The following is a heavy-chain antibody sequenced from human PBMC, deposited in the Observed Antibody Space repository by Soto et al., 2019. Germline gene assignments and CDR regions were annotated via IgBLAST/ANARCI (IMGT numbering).Heavy chain of an antibody. D-gene: IGHD6-25*01. CDR3: ARDLAAVPRAFDY. CDR1: GGSISSYF. V-gene: IGHV4-59*01. CDR2: VYYTGTT. Sequence: SETLSLICTVSGGSISSYFYIWVRQPPGKGLEWIGSVYYTGTTDYNPSLKSRVTISVDTSKTQLSLNLRSVTAADTAVYYCARDLAAVPRAFDYWGRGTLVTVSS. J-gene: IGHJ4*02.